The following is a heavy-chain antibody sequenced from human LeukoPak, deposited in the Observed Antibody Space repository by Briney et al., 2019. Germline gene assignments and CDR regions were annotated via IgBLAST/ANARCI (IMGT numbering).Heavy chain of an antibody. J-gene: IGHJ4*02. V-gene: IGHV3-23*01. Sequence: GGSLRLSCAASGFTFSSYVMSWVRQAPGEGLEWISAIARSPGDTYHADSVKGRFTISRDNSKNTLYLQMNSLRAEDTAVYYCARDPSLRFLEWPVGYFDYWGQGTLVTVSS. D-gene: IGHD3-3*01. CDR3: ARDPSLRFLEWPVGYFDY. CDR2: IARSPGDT. CDR1: GFTFSSYV.